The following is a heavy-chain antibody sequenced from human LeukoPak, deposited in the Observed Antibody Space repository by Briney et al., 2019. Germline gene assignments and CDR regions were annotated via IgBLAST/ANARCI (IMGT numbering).Heavy chain of an antibody. J-gene: IGHJ4*02. CDR2: ISAYNGNT. CDR1: GYTFTGYY. Sequence: GASVKVSCKASGYTFTGYYMHWVRQAPGQGLEWMGWISAYNGNTHYAQKLQGRVTMTTDTSTSTAYMELRSLTSDDTAVYYCARVGAYCTSTSCLDYWGQGTLVTVSS. D-gene: IGHD2-2*01. V-gene: IGHV1-18*04. CDR3: ARVGAYCTSTSCLDY.